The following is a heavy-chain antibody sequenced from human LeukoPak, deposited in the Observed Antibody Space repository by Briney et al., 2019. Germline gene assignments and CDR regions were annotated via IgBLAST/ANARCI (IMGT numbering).Heavy chain of an antibody. Sequence: GGSLRLSCAASGFTFSNYAMTWVRQAPGQGLEWVSLIGASGESTYYADSVKGRFTISRDNSKNTLSLQMNSLRVEDTAMYFCAKDIQLSTWGLGTMVTVSS. V-gene: IGHV3-23*01. CDR3: AKDIQLST. D-gene: IGHD5-24*01. CDR2: IGASGEST. CDR1: GFTFSNYA. J-gene: IGHJ3*01.